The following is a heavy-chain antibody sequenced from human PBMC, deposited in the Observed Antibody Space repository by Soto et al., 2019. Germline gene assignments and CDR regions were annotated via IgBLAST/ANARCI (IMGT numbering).Heavy chain of an antibody. V-gene: IGHV4-59*01. CDR2: IYYSGST. CDR1: GCSISSYY. Sequence: PSETLSLTCTVSGCSISSYYWSWIRQPPGKGLEWIGYIYYSGSTNYNPSLKSRVTISVDTSKNQFSLKLSSVTAADTAVYYCAREGCSGGSCFYGMDVWGQGTTVTVPS. J-gene: IGHJ6*02. CDR3: AREGCSGGSCFYGMDV. D-gene: IGHD2-15*01.